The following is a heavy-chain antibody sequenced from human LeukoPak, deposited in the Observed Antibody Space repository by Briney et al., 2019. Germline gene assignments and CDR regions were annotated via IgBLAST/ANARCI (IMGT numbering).Heavy chain of an antibody. V-gene: IGHV3-33*01. CDR2: IWYDGSNK. J-gene: IGHJ3*02. D-gene: IGHD4-17*01. Sequence: PGGSLRLSCAASGFTFSSYGMHWVRQAPGKGLEWVAVIWYDGSNKYYADSVKGRFTISRDNSKNTLYLQMNSLRAEDTAVYYCARNQDYGVYNSVGAFDIWGQGTMVTASS. CDR3: ARNQDYGVYNSVGAFDI. CDR1: GFTFSSYG.